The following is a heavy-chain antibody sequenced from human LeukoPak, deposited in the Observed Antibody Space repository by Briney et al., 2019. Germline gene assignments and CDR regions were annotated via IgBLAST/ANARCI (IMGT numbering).Heavy chain of an antibody. CDR2: ISGSSSSI. CDR1: GFTFSYYR. J-gene: IGHJ4*02. Sequence: GGSLRLSCAASGFTFSYYRMNWVRQAPGKGLEWLSYISGSSSSIFYADSVKGRFIISRDNAKNSLFLQMNSLRHEDMAVYYCARDRRDNYDILTGIHYWGQGTLVTVSS. V-gene: IGHV3-48*02. D-gene: IGHD3-9*01. CDR3: ARDRRDNYDILTGIHY.